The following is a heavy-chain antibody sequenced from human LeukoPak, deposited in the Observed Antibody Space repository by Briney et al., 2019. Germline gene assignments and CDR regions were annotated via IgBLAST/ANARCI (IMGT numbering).Heavy chain of an antibody. D-gene: IGHD4-17*01. CDR2: IYGSGGGQT. V-gene: IGHV3-23*01. Sequence: GGSLRLSCAASGFTFRDYTMNWVRQAPGKGLEWVSGIYGSGGGQTFYADSVRGRFIISRDDSRDLVFLHMDRLRVEDTGLYYCAKDVKSDGVWDIDHWGQGTVVTVSS. J-gene: IGHJ4*02. CDR3: AKDVKSDGVWDIDH. CDR1: GFTFRDYT.